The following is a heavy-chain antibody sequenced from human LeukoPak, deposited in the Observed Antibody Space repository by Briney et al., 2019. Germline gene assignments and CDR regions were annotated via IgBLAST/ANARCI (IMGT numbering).Heavy chain of an antibody. CDR1: GFTFSNYW. CDR2: IKQDGSEK. CDR3: ARDRYSGGYGGKFAFDI. D-gene: IGHD1-26*01. Sequence: GGSLRLSCSASGFTFSNYWINWVRQAPGKGLEWVANIKQDGSEKYYVNSVKGRFTISRDYAKNSLYLQMNNLRVEDTAVYYCARDRYSGGYGGKFAFDIWGQGTMVTVSS. V-gene: IGHV3-7*01. J-gene: IGHJ3*02.